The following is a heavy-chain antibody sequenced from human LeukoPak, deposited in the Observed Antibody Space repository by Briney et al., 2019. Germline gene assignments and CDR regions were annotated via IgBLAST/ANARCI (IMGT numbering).Heavy chain of an antibody. CDR3: ASGGSHGDDAFDI. CDR2: IIPIFGTS. D-gene: IGHD1-26*01. J-gene: IGHJ3*02. Sequence: GASVKVSCKASGGTFSSYAISWVRPAPGQGLEWLGGIIPIFGTSNYAQKFQGRVTITTDESTSTAYMELSSLRSEDTAVYYCASGGSHGDDAFDIWGQGTMVTVSS. V-gene: IGHV1-69*05. CDR1: GGTFSSYA.